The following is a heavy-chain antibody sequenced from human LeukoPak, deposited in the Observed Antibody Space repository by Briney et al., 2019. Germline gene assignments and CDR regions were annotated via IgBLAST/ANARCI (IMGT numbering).Heavy chain of an antibody. CDR1: GFTFSSYE. V-gene: IGHV3-48*03. CDR3: ARDRSYNSSWAEYFHH. D-gene: IGHD6-13*01. J-gene: IGHJ1*01. Sequence: TGRSLRLSCAASGFTFSSYEMNWVRQAPGKGLEWVSYISSSGSTIYYADSVKGRFTISRDNSKNSLYLQMNSLRAEDSAVYYCARDRSYNSSWAEYFHHWGQGTLVTVSS. CDR2: ISSSGSTI.